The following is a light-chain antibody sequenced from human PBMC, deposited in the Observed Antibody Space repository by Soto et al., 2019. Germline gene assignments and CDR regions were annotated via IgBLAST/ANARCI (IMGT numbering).Light chain of an antibody. Sequence: DIVMTQSPDSLAVSLGERATINCKSSQSVLYSSNNKNYLAWYQQKPGQPPKLLIYWASTRESGVPDRFSGSGSGTDFTLTISSLQAEDVALYFCQQYLTTPFTFGQGTK. J-gene: IGKJ2*01. CDR2: WAS. CDR1: QSVLYSSNNKNY. CDR3: QQYLTTPFT. V-gene: IGKV4-1*01.